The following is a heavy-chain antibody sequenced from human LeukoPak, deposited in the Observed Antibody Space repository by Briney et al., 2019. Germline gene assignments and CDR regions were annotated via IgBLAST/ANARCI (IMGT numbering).Heavy chain of an antibody. CDR1: GDSISRSTYY. CDR3: ARSSGTGTFSY. CDR2: VYYGRSP. Sequence: KPSETLSLTCTVSGDSISRSTYYWAWIRQPPGKGLEWIGSVYYGRSPYFNPSLESRATISVGTSKNHFSLKMSSVTAADTAVYYCARSSGTGTFSYWGQGTLVTVSS. D-gene: IGHD6-25*01. V-gene: IGHV4-39*02. J-gene: IGHJ4*02.